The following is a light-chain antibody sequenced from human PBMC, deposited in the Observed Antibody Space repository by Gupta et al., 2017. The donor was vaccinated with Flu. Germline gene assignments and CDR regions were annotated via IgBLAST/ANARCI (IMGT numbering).Light chain of an antibody. CDR2: GAS. J-gene: IGKJ5*01. Sequence: ELVLMQSPVSLSVSPGERATLSCRASQSVSSNLAWYQQKPGQAPRLLIYGASTRATGIPARFSGSGSGTEFTLTISSLQSEDFAVYYCQQYNNWPPEVTFGQGTRLEIK. CDR1: QSVSSN. V-gene: IGKV3-15*01. CDR3: QQYNNWPPEVT.